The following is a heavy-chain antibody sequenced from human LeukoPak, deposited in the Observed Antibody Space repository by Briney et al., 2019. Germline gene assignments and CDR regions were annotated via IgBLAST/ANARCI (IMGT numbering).Heavy chain of an antibody. J-gene: IGHJ4*02. CDR3: ARYELYCSSTSCYYFDY. V-gene: IGHV1-3*01. D-gene: IGHD2-2*01. Sequence: GASVKVSCKASGYTFTSYAMHWVRQAPGQRLERMGWINAGNGNTKYSQKFQGRVTITRDTSASTAYMELSSLRSEDTAVYYCARYELYCSSTSCYYFDYWGQGTLVTVSS. CDR1: GYTFTSYA. CDR2: INAGNGNT.